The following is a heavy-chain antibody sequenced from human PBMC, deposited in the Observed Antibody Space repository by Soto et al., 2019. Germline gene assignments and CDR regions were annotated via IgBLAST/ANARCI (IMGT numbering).Heavy chain of an antibody. CDR1: GGSISSGGYY. Sequence: PSETLSLTCTVSGGSISSGGYYWSWIRQHPGKGLEWIGYIYYSVSTYYNPSLKSRVTISVDTSKNQFSLKLSSVTAADTAVYYCARDVPIVVVPAARQNDAFDIWGQGTMVTVSS. CDR3: ARDVPIVVVPAARQNDAFDI. J-gene: IGHJ3*02. V-gene: IGHV4-31*03. D-gene: IGHD2-2*01. CDR2: IYYSVST.